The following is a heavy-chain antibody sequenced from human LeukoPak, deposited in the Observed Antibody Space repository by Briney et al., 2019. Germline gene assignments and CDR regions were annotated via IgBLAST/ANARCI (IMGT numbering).Heavy chain of an antibody. J-gene: IGHJ4*02. Sequence: ASVKVSCKASGYTFSDYCIHWVRQAPGQGLEWMEWIDPKSGGTDYAQKFQGRVSMTSDPSISTDYMELSSLRSDDSAVYYCARGAFDYWGQGTLVTVSS. V-gene: IGHV1-2*02. CDR2: IDPKSGGT. CDR1: GYTFSDYC. CDR3: ARGAFDY.